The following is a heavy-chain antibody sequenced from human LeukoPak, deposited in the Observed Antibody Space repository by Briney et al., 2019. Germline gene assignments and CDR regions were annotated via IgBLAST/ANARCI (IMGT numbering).Heavy chain of an antibody. CDR2: IYYSRTT. V-gene: IGHV4-59*01. D-gene: IGHD1-26*01. CDR3: VRRQWELQYFDL. J-gene: IGHJ2*01. Sequence: SETLSLTCTVSGGFIGSYYWSWIRQPPGKGLEWIGYIYYSRTTEYNPSLKSRVTISADTSKNQFSLKLNSVTAADTAVYYCVRRQWELQYFDLWGRGTLVAVSS. CDR1: GGFIGSYY.